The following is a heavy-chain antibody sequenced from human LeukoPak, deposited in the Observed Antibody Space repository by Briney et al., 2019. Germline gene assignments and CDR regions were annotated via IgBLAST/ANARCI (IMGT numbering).Heavy chain of an antibody. CDR2: INPSGGST. CDR1: GYTFTSYY. V-gene: IGHV1-46*01. D-gene: IGHD3-22*01. CDR3: AKDKRSEYYDSSGSDY. Sequence: ASVEVSCKASGYTFTSYYMHWVRQAPGQGLEWMGIINPSGGSTSYPQKFQGRDTMTRDTSTSTVYMELSSLRSEDTAVYYCAKDKRSEYYDSSGSDYWGQGTLVTVSS. J-gene: IGHJ4*02.